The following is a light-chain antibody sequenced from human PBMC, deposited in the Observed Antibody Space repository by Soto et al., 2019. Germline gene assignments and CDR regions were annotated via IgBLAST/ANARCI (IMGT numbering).Light chain of an antibody. V-gene: IGLV2-14*03. CDR1: SSDGGGYNY. J-gene: IGLJ1*01. Sequence: QSVRTQAASVTRAPGQSITISCTGTSSDGGGYNYVSWYQHHPGKAPKLLIYDVSNRPSGISNRFSGSKSDNTASLTISGLQPEDEADSYCSSYTTSNTRHLVFGTGTKVTVL. CDR2: DVS. CDR3: SSYTTSNTRHLV.